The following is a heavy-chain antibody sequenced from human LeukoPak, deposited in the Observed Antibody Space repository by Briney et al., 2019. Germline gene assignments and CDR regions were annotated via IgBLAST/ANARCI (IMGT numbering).Heavy chain of an antibody. CDR2: IYSGGST. CDR3: ARAKPKNMVRGLIMRRESRYYFDY. CDR1: GFTFSDYY. V-gene: IGHV3-53*01. J-gene: IGHJ4*02. Sequence: GGSLRLSCAASGFTFSDYYMSWVRQAPGKGLEWVSVIYSGGSTYYADSVKGRFTISRDNSKSTLYIQMNSLRAEDTAVYYCARAKPKNMVRGLIMRRESRYYFDYWGQGTLVTVSS. D-gene: IGHD3-10*01.